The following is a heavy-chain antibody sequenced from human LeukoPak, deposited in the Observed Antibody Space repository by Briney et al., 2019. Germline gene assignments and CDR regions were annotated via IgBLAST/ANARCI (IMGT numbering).Heavy chain of an antibody. CDR1: GLTFSSYA. D-gene: IGHD3-22*01. Sequence: GGSLRLSCAASGLTFSSYAMTWVRQAPGKGLEWVSGISGDGGTTYYADSVKGRFTISRDNSKNTLYLQMNSLRIEDTAVYYCAKGGRWDYYDSSHWGQGTMVTVSS. V-gene: IGHV3-23*01. CDR2: ISGDGGTT. CDR3: AKGGRWDYYDSSH. J-gene: IGHJ3*01.